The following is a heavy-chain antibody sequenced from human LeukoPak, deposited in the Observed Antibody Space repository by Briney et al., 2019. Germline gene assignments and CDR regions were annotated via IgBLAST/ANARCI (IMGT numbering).Heavy chain of an antibody. J-gene: IGHJ6*03. CDR1: GYTFTSYS. V-gene: IGHV1-8*01. Sequence: ASVKVSCKTSGYTFTSYSISWVRQATGQGLEWMGWMNPNSGNTGYAQKFQGRVTMTRNTSISTAYMELSSLRSEDTAVYYCAYCSSTYYYYMDVWGKGTTVTVSS. CDR3: AYCSSTYYYYMDV. CDR2: MNPNSGNT. D-gene: IGHD2-2*01.